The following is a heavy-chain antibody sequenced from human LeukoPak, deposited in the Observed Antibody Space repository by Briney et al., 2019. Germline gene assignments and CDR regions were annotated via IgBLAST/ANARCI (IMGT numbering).Heavy chain of an antibody. CDR1: GGSISSYY. Sequence: SETLSLTCTVSGGSISSYYWSWIRQPPGKGLEWIGYIYYSASTNYNPSLKRRVTISVDTSKNQFSLKLSSVTAAGTAVYYCARGGGPLGYCSGGSCLDYWGQGTLVTVSS. V-gene: IGHV4-59*08. D-gene: IGHD2-15*01. J-gene: IGHJ4*02. CDR2: IYYSAST. CDR3: ARGGGPLGYCSGGSCLDY.